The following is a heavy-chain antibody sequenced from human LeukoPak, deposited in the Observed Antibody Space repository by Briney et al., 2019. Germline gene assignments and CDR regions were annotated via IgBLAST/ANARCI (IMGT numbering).Heavy chain of an antibody. V-gene: IGHV1-18*01. D-gene: IGHD2-2*01. J-gene: IGHJ6*03. CDR3: ARARSSTSCHPPCWYYYYYYMDV. CDR2: ISAYNGNT. Sequence: GASVKVSCKASGYTFTSYGISWVRQAPGQGLEWMGWISAYNGNTNYAQKLQGRVTMTTDTSTSTAYMELRSLRSDDTAVYYCARARSSTSCHPPCWYYYYYYMDVWGKGTTVTISS. CDR1: GYTFTSYG.